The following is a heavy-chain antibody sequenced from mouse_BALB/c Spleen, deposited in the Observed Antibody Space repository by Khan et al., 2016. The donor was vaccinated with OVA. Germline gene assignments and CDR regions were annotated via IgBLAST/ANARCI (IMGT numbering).Heavy chain of an antibody. CDR2: ISYSGFT. J-gene: IGHJ2*01. D-gene: IGHD1-1*01. V-gene: IGHV3-2*02. CDR3: ARSNYYGYYFDY. Sequence: EVQLQELGPGLVQPSQSLSLTCTVTGYSITSGYAWNWIRQFPGNKLEWMGYISYSGFTNYTPSLKSRISITRHTSKHQFFLQSSSVTSEDTATYYCARSNYYGYYFDYWGQGATLTVSS. CDR1: GYSITSGYA.